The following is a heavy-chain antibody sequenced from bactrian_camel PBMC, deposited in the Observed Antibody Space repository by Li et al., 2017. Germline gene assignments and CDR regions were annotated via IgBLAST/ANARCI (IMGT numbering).Heavy chain of an antibody. J-gene: IGHJ6*01. CDR2: ISDDLGT. Sequence: HVQLVESGGGSVQAGGSLRLSCTGSGFTVDGADMGWYRQAPGNECELVSSISDDLGTYYADSVNGRFTISKDNAKKTLYLRIDNLEPEDSATYYCAATYIYCRAGWTGSDFDSWGQGTQVTVS. D-gene: IGHD1*01. V-gene: IGHV3S55*01. CDR3: AATYIYCRAGWTGSDFDS. CDR1: GFTVDGAD.